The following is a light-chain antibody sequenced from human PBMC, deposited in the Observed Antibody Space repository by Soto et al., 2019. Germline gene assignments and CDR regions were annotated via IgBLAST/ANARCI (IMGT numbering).Light chain of an antibody. Sequence: EIVLTQSPGTLSLSPGERATLSCRATESVSSNYLAWYQQKPGQAPRVLIYGASIRATGIPDRFSGSGSETDFTPTISRLEPEDFEVYYCQQYGTSPRTFGQGTKVDIK. CDR1: ESVSSNY. J-gene: IGKJ1*01. CDR2: GAS. V-gene: IGKV3-20*01. CDR3: QQYGTSPRT.